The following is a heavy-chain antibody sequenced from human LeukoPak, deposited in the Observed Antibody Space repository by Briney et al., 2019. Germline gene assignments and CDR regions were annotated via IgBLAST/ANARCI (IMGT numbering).Heavy chain of an antibody. D-gene: IGHD6-6*01. CDR1: GFTFSSYW. J-gene: IGHJ4*02. V-gene: IGHV3-74*01. Sequence: GGSLRLSCAASGFTFSSYWMHWVRQAPGKGLVWVSRINGNGSSTDYADSVKGRFTISRDNAKNTLYLQTNSLRAEDTAVYYCARLSYRPESSIAARPYDYWGQGTLVTVSS. CDR3: ARLSYRPESSIAARPYDY. CDR2: INGNGSST.